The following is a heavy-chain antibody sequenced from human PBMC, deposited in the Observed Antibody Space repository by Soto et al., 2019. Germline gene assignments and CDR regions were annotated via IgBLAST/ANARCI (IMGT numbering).Heavy chain of an antibody. CDR1: GFTFSSYA. CDR2: ISGSGGST. Sequence: GGSLRLSCAASGFTFSSYAMSWVRQAPGKGLEWVAAISGSGGSTYYADSVKGRFTISRDNSKNTLYLQMNSLRAEDTAVYYCAKPGQSSGWFDYWGQGTLVTVSS. J-gene: IGHJ4*02. CDR3: AKPGQSSGWFDY. D-gene: IGHD6-19*01. V-gene: IGHV3-23*01.